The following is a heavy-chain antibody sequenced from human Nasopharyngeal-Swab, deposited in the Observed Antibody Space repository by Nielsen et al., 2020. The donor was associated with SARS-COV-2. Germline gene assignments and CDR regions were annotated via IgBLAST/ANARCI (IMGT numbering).Heavy chain of an antibody. CDR3: ARDGATFYYYYMDV. CDR1: GFTFDDYG. D-gene: IGHD2/OR15-2a*01. V-gene: IGHV3-20*01. J-gene: IGHJ6*03. CDR2: INWNGGST. Sequence: GESLKISCAASGFTFDDYGMSWVRQAPGKGLEWVPGINWNGGSTGYADSVKGRFTISRDNAKNSLYLQMNSLRAEDTALYHCARDGATFYYYYMDVWGKGTTVTVSS.